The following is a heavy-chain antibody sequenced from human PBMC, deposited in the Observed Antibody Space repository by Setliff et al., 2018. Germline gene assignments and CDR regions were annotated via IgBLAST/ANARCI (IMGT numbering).Heavy chain of an antibody. Sequence: SVKVSCKASGGTFSSYGISWVRQAPGQGLEWMGGTIPIFGSTNYAQKFQDRVTIITDESTSTAYMELRSLRTEDTAVYYCAREGVDTRSSTDYRYYMDVWAKGPRSPSP. D-gene: IGHD5-18*01. CDR1: GGTFSSYG. CDR2: TIPIFGST. CDR3: AREGVDTRSSTDYRYYMDV. V-gene: IGHV1-69*05. J-gene: IGHJ6*03.